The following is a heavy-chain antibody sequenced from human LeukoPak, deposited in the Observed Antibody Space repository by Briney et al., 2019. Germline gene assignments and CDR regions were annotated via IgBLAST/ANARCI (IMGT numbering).Heavy chain of an antibody. CDR3: ARSKAHLSTSWYGTWFDP. V-gene: IGHV4-38-2*02. Sequence: PSEPVSLTCTVWGYSVSSGYYWGWIRQPPGEGLEWIGSMYCSGDTYYNPSLKSRVTISVDTSKNQLSLKLSSVTAADTAVYYCARSKAHLSTSWYGTWFDPWGQGTLVTVSS. J-gene: IGHJ5*02. CDR2: MYCSGDT. D-gene: IGHD2-2*01. CDR1: GYSVSSGYY.